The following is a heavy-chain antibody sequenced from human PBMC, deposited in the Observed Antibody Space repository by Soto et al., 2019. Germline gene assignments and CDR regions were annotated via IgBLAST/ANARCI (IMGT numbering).Heavy chain of an antibody. J-gene: IGHJ5*02. CDR2: IYYSGST. D-gene: IGHD3-22*01. Sequence: KISETLSLTCTVSGGSISSSSYYWGWIRQPPGKGLEWIGSIYYSGSTYYNPSLKSRVTISVDTSKNQFSLKLSSVTAADTAVYYCARRMIVVVRKGNWFDPWGQGTLVTVSS. CDR1: GGSISSSSYY. CDR3: ARRMIVVVRKGNWFDP. V-gene: IGHV4-39*01.